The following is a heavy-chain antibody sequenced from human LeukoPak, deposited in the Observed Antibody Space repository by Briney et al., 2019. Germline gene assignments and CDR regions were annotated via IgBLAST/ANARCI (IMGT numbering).Heavy chain of an antibody. Sequence: PGGSLRLSCAASGFTFSSYAMHWVRQAPGKGLEWVAVISYDGSNKYYADSVKGRFTISRDNSKNTLYLQMNSLRAEDTAVYYCARASLLEWFGDAFDIWGQGTMVTVSS. CDR3: ARASLLEWFGDAFDI. V-gene: IGHV3-30-3*01. CDR1: GFTFSSYA. J-gene: IGHJ3*02. D-gene: IGHD3-3*01. CDR2: ISYDGSNK.